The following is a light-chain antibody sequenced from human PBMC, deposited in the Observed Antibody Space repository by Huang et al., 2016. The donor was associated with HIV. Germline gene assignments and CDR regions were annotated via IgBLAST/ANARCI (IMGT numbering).Light chain of an antibody. V-gene: IGKV2-28*01. Sequence: DIVLTQSPLSPPVTSGEPASISCRSSQSIVHNNGYSYLDWYLQKPGQSPQVLIYVAAVRAPGIPDRFSGGGSGTNFTLEINRVDAEDVGTYYCMQSLQSLTFGGGTRLEIK. J-gene: IGKJ4*01. CDR3: MQSLQSLT. CDR2: VAA. CDR1: QSIVHNNGYSY.